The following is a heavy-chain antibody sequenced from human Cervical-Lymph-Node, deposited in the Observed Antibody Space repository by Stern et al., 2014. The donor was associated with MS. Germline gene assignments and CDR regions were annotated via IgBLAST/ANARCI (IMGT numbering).Heavy chain of an antibody. CDR1: GFTFSSYA. CDR3: ARVSGVQLWLSEDLGNFDY. CDR2: ISYXXSNK. Sequence: VQLXXXGGGVVQPGRSLRLSCAASGFTFSSYAMHWVRQAPGKGLEXVAVISYXXSNKYYADSVKGRFTISRDNSKNTLYLQMNSLRAEDTAVYYCARVSGVQLWLSEDLGNFDYWGQGTLVTVSS. J-gene: IGHJ4*02. V-gene: IGHV3-30*01. D-gene: IGHD5-18*01.